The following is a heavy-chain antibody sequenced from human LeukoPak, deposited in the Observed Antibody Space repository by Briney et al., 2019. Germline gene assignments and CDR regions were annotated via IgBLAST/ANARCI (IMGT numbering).Heavy chain of an antibody. D-gene: IGHD2-15*01. J-gene: IGHJ5*02. CDR1: GYSLNSYW. CDR3: AISLRYCSGGSCYRTGHWFDP. V-gene: IGHV5-51*01. CDR2: IYPGDSNT. Sequence: GESLKISCKGSGYSLNSYWIGWVRQMPGKGLEWMGIIYPGDSNTRYNPSFQGQVTISADKSISTAYLQWSSLKASDTAMYYCAISLRYCSGGSCYRTGHWFDPWGQGTLVTVSS.